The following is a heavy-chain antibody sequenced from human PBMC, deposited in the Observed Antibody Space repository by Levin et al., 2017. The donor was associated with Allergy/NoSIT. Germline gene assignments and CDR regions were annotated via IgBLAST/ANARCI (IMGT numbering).Heavy chain of an antibody. J-gene: IGHJ6*02. Sequence: SETLSLTCSVSGGSISSSDYYWGWIRQPPGKGLEWIGSVHYSGRNYYNPSLKSRVTISVDTSKNQFSLKLSSVTAADTAVYYCARDVPSTVTTVYFYGMDGWGQGTTVTVSS. CDR1: GGSISSSDYY. CDR2: VHYSGRN. CDR3: ARDVPSTVTTVYFYGMDG. D-gene: IGHD4-17*01. V-gene: IGHV4-39*07.